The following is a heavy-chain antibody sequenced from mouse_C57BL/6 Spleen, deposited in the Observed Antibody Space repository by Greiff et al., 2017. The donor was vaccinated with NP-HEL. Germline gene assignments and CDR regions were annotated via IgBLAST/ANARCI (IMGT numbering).Heavy chain of an antibody. Sequence: EVQLVESGPELVKPGASVKISCKASGYSFTDYNMNWVKQSNGKSLEWIGVINPNYGTTSYNQKFKGKATLTVDQSSSTAYMQLNSLTSEDSAVYYCARAGTLFYYAMDYWGQGTSVTVSS. J-gene: IGHJ4*01. CDR3: ARAGTLFYYAMDY. CDR1: GYSFTDYN. CDR2: INPNYGTT. V-gene: IGHV1-39*01. D-gene: IGHD4-1*01.